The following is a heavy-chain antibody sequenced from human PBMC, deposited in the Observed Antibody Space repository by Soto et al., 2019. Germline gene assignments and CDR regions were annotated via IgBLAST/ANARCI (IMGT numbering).Heavy chain of an antibody. J-gene: IGHJ5*02. CDR1: GGSISSSSYH. D-gene: IGHD3-22*01. CDR2: IYYSGST. V-gene: IGHV4-39*01. Sequence: LSETLSLTCIVSGGSISSSSYHWGWIRQPPGKGLEWIGTIYYSGSTYYNPSLKSRVTISVDTSRNQFSLRLSSVTAADTAVYYCARRHITMIVGNWFDPWGQGTLVTVSS. CDR3: ARRHITMIVGNWFDP.